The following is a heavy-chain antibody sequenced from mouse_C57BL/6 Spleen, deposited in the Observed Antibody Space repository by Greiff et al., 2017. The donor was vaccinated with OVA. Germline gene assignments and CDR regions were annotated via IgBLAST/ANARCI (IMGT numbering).Heavy chain of an antibody. CDR1: GYSITSGYY. D-gene: IGHD1-1*01. Sequence: EVKLVESGPGLVKPSQSLSLTCSVTGYSITSGYYWNWIRQFPGNKLEWMGYISYDGSNNYNPSLKNRISITRDTSKNQFFLKLNSVTTEDTATCYCARVPTTVVASYYAMDYWGQGTSVTVSS. V-gene: IGHV3-6*01. CDR2: ISYDGSN. J-gene: IGHJ4*01. CDR3: ARVPTTVVASYYAMDY.